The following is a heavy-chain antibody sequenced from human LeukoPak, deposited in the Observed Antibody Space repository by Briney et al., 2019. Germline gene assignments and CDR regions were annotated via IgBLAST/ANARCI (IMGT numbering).Heavy chain of an antibody. V-gene: IGHV3-7*01. CDR3: ARDVKIQLWLRNYYYMDV. CDR2: IKQDGSEK. CDR1: GFTFSSYW. J-gene: IGHJ6*03. D-gene: IGHD5-18*01. Sequence: GGSLRLSCAASGFTFSSYWMSWVRQAPGKGLEWVANIKQDGSEKYYVDSVKGRFTISRDNAKNSLYLQMNSLRAEDTAVYYCARDVKIQLWLRNYYYMDVWGKGTTVTVSS.